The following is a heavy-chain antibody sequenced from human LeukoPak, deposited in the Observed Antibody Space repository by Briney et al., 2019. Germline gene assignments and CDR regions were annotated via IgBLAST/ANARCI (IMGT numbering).Heavy chain of an antibody. CDR1: GFTFSSYA. CDR2: ISGSGGST. Sequence: PGGSLRLSCAASGFTFSSYAMSWVRQAPGKGLEWVSAISGSGGSTYYADSVKGRFTISRDNSKNTLYLQMNSLRAEDTAVYYCARAGSSSWYGLNWYFDLWGRGTLVTVSS. V-gene: IGHV3-23*01. D-gene: IGHD6-13*01. CDR3: ARAGSSSWYGLNWYFDL. J-gene: IGHJ2*01.